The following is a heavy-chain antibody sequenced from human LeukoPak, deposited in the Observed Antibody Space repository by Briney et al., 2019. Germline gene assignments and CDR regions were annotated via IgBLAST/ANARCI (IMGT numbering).Heavy chain of an antibody. CDR1: GYTFTSHY. V-gene: IGHV1-46*01. CDR3: ARDRVPSGYAYYYYGMDV. J-gene: IGHJ6*02. D-gene: IGHD3-22*01. Sequence: ASVKVSCKASGYTFTSHYMHWVRQAPGQGLEWMGIINPSGGSTSYAQKFQGRVTMTRDTSTSTVYMELSSLRSEDTAVYYCARDRVPSGYAYYYYGMDVWGQGTTATVSS. CDR2: INPSGGST.